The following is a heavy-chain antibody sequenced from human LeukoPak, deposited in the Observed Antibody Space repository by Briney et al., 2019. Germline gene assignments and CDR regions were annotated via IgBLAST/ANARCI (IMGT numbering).Heavy chain of an antibody. V-gene: IGHV3-74*01. Sequence: PGGSLRLSCAASGFTFSSYWMHWVRQAPGKGQVWVSRINSNGSSTNYADSVKGRFTISRDNAKNTLYLQMNSLRAEDTAMYYCARAVYYSNYLGYWGQGTLVTVSS. CDR2: INSNGSST. CDR3: ARAVYYSNYLGY. CDR1: GFTFSSYW. D-gene: IGHD3-10*01. J-gene: IGHJ4*01.